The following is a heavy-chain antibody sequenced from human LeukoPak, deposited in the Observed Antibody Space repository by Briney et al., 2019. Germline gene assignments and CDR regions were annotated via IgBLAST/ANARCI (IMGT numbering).Heavy chain of an antibody. J-gene: IGHJ3*02. V-gene: IGHV4-34*01. CDR2: INHSGST. Sequence: PETLSLTSAVYGGSFSGYFWSWIRHPPGEGLERLGEINHSGSTNDDPSPKRRVTISVDMSMNQFTLKLSLLTPADRAVYYCARGNTRGVTMRVGAFDIWGQGTMVTVSS. D-gene: IGHD3-22*01. CDR3: ARGNTRGVTMRVGAFDI. CDR1: GGSFSGYF.